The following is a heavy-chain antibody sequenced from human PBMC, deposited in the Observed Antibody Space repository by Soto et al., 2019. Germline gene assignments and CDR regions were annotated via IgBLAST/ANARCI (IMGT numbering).Heavy chain of an antibody. V-gene: IGHV3-23*01. Sequence: XVSLRLSCAASGFTFSSYAMSWVRQAPGKGLEWASAISGSGGSTYYADSVKGRFTISRDNSKNTLYLQMNSLRAEDTAVYYCAKRGGYGGTDFDYWGQGTLVTVSS. D-gene: IGHD4-17*01. J-gene: IGHJ4*02. CDR1: GFTFSSYA. CDR2: ISGSGGST. CDR3: AKRGGYGGTDFDY.